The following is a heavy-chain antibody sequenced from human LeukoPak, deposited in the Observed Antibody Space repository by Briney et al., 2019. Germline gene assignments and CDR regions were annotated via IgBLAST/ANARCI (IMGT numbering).Heavy chain of an antibody. D-gene: IGHD2-2*01. CDR3: ARGGCSSTSCYAVLDAFDI. V-gene: IGHV4-34*01. CDR2: INHSGST. CDR1: GGSFSGYY. Sequence: SETLSLTCAVYGGSFSGYYWSWIRQPPGKGLEWIGEINHSGSTNYNPSLKRRVTISVDTSKNQFSLKLSSVTAADTAVYYCARGGCSSTSCYAVLDAFDIWGQGTMVTVSS. J-gene: IGHJ3*02.